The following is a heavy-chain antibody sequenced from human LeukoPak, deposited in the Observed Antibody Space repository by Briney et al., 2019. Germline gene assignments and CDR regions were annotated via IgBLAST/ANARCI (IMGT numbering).Heavy chain of an antibody. CDR2: IYWDDDK. J-gene: IGHJ4*02. CDR1: GFSLRTSGVG. D-gene: IGHD3-9*01. Sequence: SGPTLFQPTPPLTLTFTFSGFSLRTSGVGVGWIRQPPGKALEWLSLIYWDDDKRYSPSLKSRLTITKDTSKNQVVLTMTNMDPVDTATYYCAHIPFYDILTGYYHFDYWGQGTLVTVSS. CDR3: AHIPFYDILTGYYHFDY. V-gene: IGHV2-5*02.